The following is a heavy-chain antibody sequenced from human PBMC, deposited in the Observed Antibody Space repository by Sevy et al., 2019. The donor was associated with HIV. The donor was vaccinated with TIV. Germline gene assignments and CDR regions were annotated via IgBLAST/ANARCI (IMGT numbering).Heavy chain of an antibody. D-gene: IGHD6-6*01. Sequence: ASVKVSCKASGYIFTGYYMHWVRQAPGQGLEWMGRINPNSGGTNYAQKFQGRVTMTRDTSISTAYMELSRLRSDDTAVYYCAREYSSSTGWFDPWGQGTLVTVSS. CDR1: GYIFTGYY. CDR2: INPNSGGT. CDR3: AREYSSSTGWFDP. V-gene: IGHV1-2*06. J-gene: IGHJ5*02.